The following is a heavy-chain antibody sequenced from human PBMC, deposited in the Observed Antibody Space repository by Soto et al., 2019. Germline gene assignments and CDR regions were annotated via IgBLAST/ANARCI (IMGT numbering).Heavy chain of an antibody. CDR3: IIGGVIVLDAFDI. CDR2: MNPNTNNT. J-gene: IGHJ3*02. D-gene: IGHD3-16*02. Sequence: ASVKVSCKASVYTFTGYDIHWVRQATGEGLEWMGWMNPNTNNTAYAQRFQGRVTMTWDTSISTAYMELSSLRSEDTAVYYCIIGGVIVLDAFDIWGQGTMVTVSS. CDR1: VYTFTGYD. V-gene: IGHV1-8*01.